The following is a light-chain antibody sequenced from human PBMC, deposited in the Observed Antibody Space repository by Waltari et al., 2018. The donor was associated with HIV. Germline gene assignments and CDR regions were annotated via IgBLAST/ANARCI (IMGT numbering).Light chain of an antibody. Sequence: QPDLTQPPSVSGTPGQRLTIPCSGNHSNHGRNFLSWYRHVPGPAPSLLVYRNDQRPSGVVDRFSGSRSGASASLVISGLRVDDEGDYYCASWDDGLRGHVFGGGTTVSV. V-gene: IGLV1-47*01. CDR2: RND. CDR3: ASWDDGLRGHV. J-gene: IGLJ1*01. CDR1: HSNHGRNF.